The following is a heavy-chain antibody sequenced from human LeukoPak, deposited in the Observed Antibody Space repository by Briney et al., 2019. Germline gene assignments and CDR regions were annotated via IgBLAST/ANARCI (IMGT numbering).Heavy chain of an antibody. CDR1: GLTFSDYY. CDR3: ARHYYGSGSYEDY. V-gene: IGHV3-11*04. Sequence: GGSLRLSCAASGLTFSDYYMTWIRQAPGKGLEWVSYISSSGTTIYYADSVKGRFTISRDNAKNSLYLQMNSLRAEDTAVYYCARHYYGSGSYEDYWGQGTLLTVSS. CDR2: ISSSGTTI. J-gene: IGHJ4*02. D-gene: IGHD3-10*01.